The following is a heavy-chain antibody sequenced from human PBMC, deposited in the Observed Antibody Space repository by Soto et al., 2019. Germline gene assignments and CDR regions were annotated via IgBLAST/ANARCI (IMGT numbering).Heavy chain of an antibody. Sequence: PLWSVRLCCAASGFTFSSYGMHWVRQAPGKGLEWVAVISYDGSNKYYADSVKGRFTISRDNSKNTLYLQMNSLRAEDTAVYYCSNVRRSTWGKNRQHCGLGTPVTVSS. J-gene: IGHJ1*01. CDR3: SNVRRSTWGKNRQH. V-gene: IGHV3-30*18. D-gene: IGHD3-10*02. CDR1: GFTFSSYG. CDR2: ISYDGSNK.